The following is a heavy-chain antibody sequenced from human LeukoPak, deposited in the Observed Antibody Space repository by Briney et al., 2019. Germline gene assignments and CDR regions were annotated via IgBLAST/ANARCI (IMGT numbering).Heavy chain of an antibody. CDR2: ISDNNVNT. V-gene: IGHV1-18*01. D-gene: IGHD2-2*01. CDR3: ARDSRNDAFDI. Sequence: ASVKVSCKPSGYTLTSYGISWVRQAPGQGLEWMGWISDNNVNTNYAQNLQDRVTMTTDTSTNTAYMELRSLRSDDTAVYCCARDSRNDAFDIWGQGTMVTVSS. J-gene: IGHJ3*02. CDR1: GYTLTSYG.